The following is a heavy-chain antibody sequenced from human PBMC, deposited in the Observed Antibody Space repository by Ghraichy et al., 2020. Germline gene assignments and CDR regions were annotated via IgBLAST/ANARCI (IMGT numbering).Heavy chain of an antibody. D-gene: IGHD6-6*01. CDR3: AREGLTQQLENRWYFDL. J-gene: IGHJ2*01. Sequence: LSLTCAISGDSVSSNSAAWNWIRQSPSRGLEWLGRTYYRSKWYNDYAVSVKSRITINPDTSKNQFSLQLNSVTPEDTAVYYCAREGLTQQLENRWYFDLWGRGTLVTVSS. CDR2: TYYRSKWYN. CDR1: GDSVSSNSAA. V-gene: IGHV6-1*01.